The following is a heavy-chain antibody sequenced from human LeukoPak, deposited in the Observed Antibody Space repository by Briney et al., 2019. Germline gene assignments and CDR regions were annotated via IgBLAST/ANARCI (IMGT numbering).Heavy chain of an antibody. D-gene: IGHD3-10*01. CDR3: AREFGGSASGAGY. Sequence: GGSLRLSCAASGFTFSSYWMSWVRQAPGKGLEWVSSMSVSSGLIYYADSVKGRFTVSRDNAKNSLYLQMNSLRAEDTAVYYCAREFGGSASGAGYWGQGTLVTVSS. CDR1: GFTFSSYW. CDR2: MSVSSGLI. V-gene: IGHV3-21*01. J-gene: IGHJ4*02.